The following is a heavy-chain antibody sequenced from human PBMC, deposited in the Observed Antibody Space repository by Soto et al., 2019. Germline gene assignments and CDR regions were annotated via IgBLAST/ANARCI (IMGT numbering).Heavy chain of an antibody. V-gene: IGHV4-30-2*01. CDR2: IYHSGST. CDR3: ARVSCSGGSCYSGFNWFDP. D-gene: IGHD2-15*01. CDR1: GGSISSGGYS. Sequence: PSETLSLTCAVSGGSISSGGYSWSWIRQPPGKGLEWIGYIYHSGSTYYNPSLKSRVTISVDRSKNQFSLKLSSVTAADTAVYYCARVSCSGGSCYSGFNWFDPWGQGTLVTVSS. J-gene: IGHJ5*02.